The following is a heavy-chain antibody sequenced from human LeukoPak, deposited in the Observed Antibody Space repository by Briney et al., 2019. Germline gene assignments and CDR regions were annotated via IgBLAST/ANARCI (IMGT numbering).Heavy chain of an antibody. CDR2: INGDGSGT. CDR3: ARGYYSGSRIDY. Sequence: QPGRSLRLSCAASGFTFSSNWMHWARQAPGKGLVWVSRINGDGSGTNYADSVKGRFTISRDNDKNTLYLQMNSLRAEDTAVYYCARGYYSGSRIDYWGQGTLVTVSS. CDR1: GFTFSSNW. V-gene: IGHV3-74*01. J-gene: IGHJ4*02. D-gene: IGHD1-26*01.